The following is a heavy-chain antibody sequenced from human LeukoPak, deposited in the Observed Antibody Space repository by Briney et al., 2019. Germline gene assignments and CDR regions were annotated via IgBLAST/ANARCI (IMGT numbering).Heavy chain of an antibody. CDR1: GFTFSSYW. CDR2: IKQDGSEK. Sequence: GGSVRLSCAASGFTFSSYWMSWVRQAPGKGLEWVANIKQDGSEKYYVDSVKGRFTISRDNAKNSLYLQMNSLRAEDTAVYYCARFHVVVTAETFDYWGQGTLVTVSS. D-gene: IGHD2-21*02. CDR3: ARFHVVVTAETFDY. V-gene: IGHV3-7*01. J-gene: IGHJ4*02.